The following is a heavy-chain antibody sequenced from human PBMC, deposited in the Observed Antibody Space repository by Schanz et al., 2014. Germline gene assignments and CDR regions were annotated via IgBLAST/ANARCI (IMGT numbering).Heavy chain of an antibody. CDR1: GFTFSIYG. J-gene: IGHJ4*02. CDR2: INWNGGDT. Sequence: EVQLLESGGGLVQPGGSLRLSCAASGFTFSIYGMSWVRQVPGKGLEWVSGINWNGGDTSYADSVKGRFTFSRDSSKNTLYLQMNSLRVEDTAVYYCARDLISSGWYGWGQGTLVTVSS. D-gene: IGHD6-19*01. V-gene: IGHV3-20*04. CDR3: ARDLISSGWYG.